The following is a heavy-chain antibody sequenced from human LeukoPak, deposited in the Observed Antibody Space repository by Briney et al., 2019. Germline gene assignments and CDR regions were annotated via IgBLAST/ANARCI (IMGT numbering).Heavy chain of an antibody. J-gene: IGHJ3*02. V-gene: IGHV3-21*01. Sequence: PGESLRLSCAASGFTFSSYSMNWVRQAPGKGLEWVSSISSSSSYIYYADSLRGRFTVSRDNTKNSLYLQINSLRAEDTAVYYCAREGLLTRLSSGDAFDIWGQGTMVTVSS. CDR2: ISSSSSYI. CDR1: GFTFSSYS. D-gene: IGHD3-9*01. CDR3: AREGLLTRLSSGDAFDI.